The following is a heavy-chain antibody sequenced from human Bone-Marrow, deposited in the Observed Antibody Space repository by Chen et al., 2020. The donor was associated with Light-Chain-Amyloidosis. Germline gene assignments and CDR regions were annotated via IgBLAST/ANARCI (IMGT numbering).Heavy chain of an antibody. V-gene: IGHV4-4*07. CDR1: GASISSYY. D-gene: IGHD6-19*01. CDR2: KYPSGST. J-gene: IGHJ4*02. CDR3: ARESSTVAGTVDY. Sequence: QVQLQESGPGLVKPSETLSLTCTVSGASISSYYWTWIRQPAGKRLEWIGRKYPSGSTNYNPSLKRRVSRSEDTSKSQFSLKLTSVTAADTAVYYCARESSTVAGTVDYWGQGTLVTVSS.